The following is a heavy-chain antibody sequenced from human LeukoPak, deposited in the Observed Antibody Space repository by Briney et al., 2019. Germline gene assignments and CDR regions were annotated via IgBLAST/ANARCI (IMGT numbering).Heavy chain of an antibody. J-gene: IGHJ4*02. D-gene: IGHD2-2*02. Sequence: SETLSLTCSVSGGSISSGSYYWSWIRQPAGKGLEWIGRIYSSGGTNYNPSLKSRVTISRDTSKNHFSLELSSVTAADTAVYYCARDSVLYCFDYWGQGTLVTVSS. V-gene: IGHV4-61*02. CDR3: ARDSVLYCFDY. CDR1: GGSISSGSYY. CDR2: IYSSGGT.